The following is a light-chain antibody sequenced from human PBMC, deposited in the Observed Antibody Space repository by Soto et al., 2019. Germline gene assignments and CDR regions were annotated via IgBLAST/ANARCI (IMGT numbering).Light chain of an antibody. J-gene: IGKJ5*01. CDR2: AAS. V-gene: IGKV1-8*01. CDR1: QGISSY. Sequence: AIRMTQSRSSFSASTVDRVAIACRASQGISSYLAWYQQKPGKAPKLLIYAASTLQSGVPSRFSGSGSGTDFTLTISCLQSEDFATYYCQQYYSYPITFGQGTRLEIK. CDR3: QQYYSYPIT.